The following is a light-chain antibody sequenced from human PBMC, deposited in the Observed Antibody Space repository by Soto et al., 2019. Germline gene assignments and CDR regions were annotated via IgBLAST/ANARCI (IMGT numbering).Light chain of an antibody. V-gene: IGKV3-15*01. J-gene: IGKJ4*01. CDR2: GAS. CDR3: QQYNNWLFT. CDR1: QSVSGN. Sequence: EIVMPQSPGTLSVSPGERVTLSCRASQSVSGNLAWYQQKPGQAPSLLIYGASTRATGIPARFSGSGSGTEFNLTISSLQSEDFAVYYCQQYNNWLFTFGGGTRVEIK.